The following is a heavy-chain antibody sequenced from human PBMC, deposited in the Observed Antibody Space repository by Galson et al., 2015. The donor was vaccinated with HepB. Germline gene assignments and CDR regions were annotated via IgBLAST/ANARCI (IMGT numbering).Heavy chain of an antibody. CDR3: ARDHVSYCSGSSCFSRGPLDP. D-gene: IGHD2-2*01. CDR1: GFTFNSYS. CDR2: VTSDSGII. Sequence: SLRLSCAASGFTFNSYSMNWVRQAPGKGLEWLSYVTSDSGIIYYAESVKGRFTVSRDNAKNSLYLQMNSLRADDTAVYYCARDHVSYCSGSSCFSRGPLDPWGQGTPVTVSS. J-gene: IGHJ5*02. V-gene: IGHV3-48*01.